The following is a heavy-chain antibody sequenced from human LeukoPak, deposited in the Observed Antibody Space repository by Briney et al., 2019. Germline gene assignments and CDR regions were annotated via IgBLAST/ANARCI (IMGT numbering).Heavy chain of an antibody. Sequence: SETLSLTCTVSGGSISNYYWSWIRQPAGKGLEWIGRIYSSGSTNYSPSLKSRVTMSVDTSKNQFSLRLSSVTAADTAVYYCARDGRGAEVDFWGQGTLVTVSS. V-gene: IGHV4-4*07. CDR2: IYSSGST. CDR3: ARDGRGAEVDF. CDR1: GGSISNYY. J-gene: IGHJ4*02. D-gene: IGHD3-10*01.